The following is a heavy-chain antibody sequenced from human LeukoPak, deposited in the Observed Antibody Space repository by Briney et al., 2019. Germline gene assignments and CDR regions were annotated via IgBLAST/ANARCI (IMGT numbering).Heavy chain of an antibody. J-gene: IGHJ4*02. CDR1: GFTFDDHG. CDR2: IYWNGDFT. V-gene: IGHV3-20*04. CDR3: TRLSGIVVAGAFDY. Sequence: GGSLRLSCAASGFTFDDHGMSWVRQVPGKGLEWVSSIYWNGDFTTYAESVKGRFTISRDNAKTSLYLQMNSLRVEDTAFYYCTRLSGIVVAGAFDYWGQGNLVTVSS. D-gene: IGHD6-19*01.